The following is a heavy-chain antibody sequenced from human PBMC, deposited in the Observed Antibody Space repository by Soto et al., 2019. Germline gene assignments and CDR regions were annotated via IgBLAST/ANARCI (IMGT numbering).Heavy chain of an antibody. CDR3: ARSSPYYYDSSGYDAFDI. Sequence: ASAKVSCKASGYTFTSYGISWVRQAPGQGLEWMGWISAYNGNTNYAQKLQGRVTMTTDTSTSTAYMELRSLRSDDTAVYYCARSSPYYYDSSGYDAFDIWGQGTMVTVSS. V-gene: IGHV1-18*01. CDR1: GYTFTSYG. CDR2: ISAYNGNT. D-gene: IGHD3-22*01. J-gene: IGHJ3*02.